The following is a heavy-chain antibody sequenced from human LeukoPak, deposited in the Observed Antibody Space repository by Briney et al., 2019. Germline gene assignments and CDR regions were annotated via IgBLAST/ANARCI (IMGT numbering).Heavy chain of an antibody. Sequence: PGGSLRLSCAASGFTFNNYGMHWVRQAPGKGLEWVAVISYDGSNKYYADSVKGRFTISRDNSKNTLYLQMNSLRAEDTAVYYCARGLEDFDYWGQGTLVTVSS. CDR3: ARGLEDFDY. CDR1: GFTFNNYG. V-gene: IGHV3-30*03. CDR2: ISYDGSNK. J-gene: IGHJ4*02. D-gene: IGHD3-3*01.